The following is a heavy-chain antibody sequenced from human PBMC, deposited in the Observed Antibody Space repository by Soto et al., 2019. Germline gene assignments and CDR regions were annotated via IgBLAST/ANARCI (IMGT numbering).Heavy chain of an antibody. CDR2: ISGSGGST. CDR3: AKDFRPPLVGRYYYGMDV. Sequence: PGGSLRLSCAASGFTFSSYAMSWVRQAPGKGLEWVSAISGSGGSTYYADSVKGRFTISRDNSKNTLYLQMNSLRAEDTAVYYCAKDFRPPLVGRYYYGMDVWGPGTTVTVSS. D-gene: IGHD1-26*01. J-gene: IGHJ6*02. V-gene: IGHV3-23*01. CDR1: GFTFSSYA.